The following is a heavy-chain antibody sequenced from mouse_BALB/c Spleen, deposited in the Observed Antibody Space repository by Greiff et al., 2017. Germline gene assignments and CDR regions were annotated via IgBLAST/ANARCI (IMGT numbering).Heavy chain of an antibody. Sequence: DVMLVESGGGLVKPGGSLKLSCAASGFTFSSYAMSWVRQTPEKRLEWVATISSGGSYTYYPDSVKGRFTISRDNAKNTLYLQMSSLRSEDTAMYYCARRGDYWFAYWGQGTLVTVSA. V-gene: IGHV5-9-1*01. CDR2: ISSGGSYT. D-gene: IGHD2-13*01. J-gene: IGHJ3*01. CDR3: ARRGDYWFAY. CDR1: GFTFSSYA.